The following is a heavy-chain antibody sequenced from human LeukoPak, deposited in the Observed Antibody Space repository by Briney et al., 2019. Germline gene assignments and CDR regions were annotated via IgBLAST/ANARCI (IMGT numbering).Heavy chain of an antibody. Sequence: GGSLRLSCAASGFTFSSYGMHWVRQAPGKGLEWVAVIWYDGSNKYYADSVKGRFTISRDNSTTPLYLKMNSLRAEDTAVYYCARDRITMVRGVKGHYYYYGMDVWGKGTTVTVSS. D-gene: IGHD3-10*01. CDR3: ARDRITMVRGVKGHYYYYGMDV. CDR1: GFTFSSYG. V-gene: IGHV3-33*08. J-gene: IGHJ6*04. CDR2: IWYDGSNK.